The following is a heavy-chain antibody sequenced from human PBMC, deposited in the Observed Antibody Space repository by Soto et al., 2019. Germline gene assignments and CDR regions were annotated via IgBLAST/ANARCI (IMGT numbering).Heavy chain of an antibody. CDR3: PRENDFWTRQQGLDP. CDR2: SYHSGST. J-gene: IGHJ5*02. Sequence: PSETLSLTCAVAGGSISSSNWWSWVRQPPGKGLEWIGESYHSGSTNYNPSLKSRVTISVHKSKNKFSLKLGSVTAADTAVYYCPRENDFWTRQQGLDPCGQRTLVTVAS. CDR1: GGSISSSNW. D-gene: IGHD3-3*01. V-gene: IGHV4-4*02.